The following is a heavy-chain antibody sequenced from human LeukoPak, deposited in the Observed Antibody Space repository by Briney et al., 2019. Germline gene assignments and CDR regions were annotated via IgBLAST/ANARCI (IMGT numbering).Heavy chain of an antibody. CDR1: GFTFSDYW. V-gene: IGHV3-74*01. CDR2: INTDGSIT. CDR3: ARDRGPRTGFMVREAYDY. D-gene: IGHD3-10*01. Sequence: GGSLRLSCAASGFTFSDYWIHWVRQAPGKGLVWVTRINTDGSITNYADSVKGRFSISRDNAKNTLYLQMSSLRAEDTAVYYCARDRGPRTGFMVREAYDYWGQGTLVTVSS. J-gene: IGHJ4*02.